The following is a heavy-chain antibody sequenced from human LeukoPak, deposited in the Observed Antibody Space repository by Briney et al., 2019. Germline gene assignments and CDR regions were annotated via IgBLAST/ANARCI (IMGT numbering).Heavy chain of an antibody. V-gene: IGHV3-23*01. CDR2: ISGSGGST. Sequence: GGSLRLSCAASGFTFSSYGMSWVRQAPGKGLEWVSAISGSGGSTYYADSVKGRFTISRDNSKNTLYLQMNSLRAEDTAVYYCAQENRRGYIVVVPAATDWFDPWGQGTLVTVSS. J-gene: IGHJ5*02. D-gene: IGHD2-2*01. CDR3: AQENRRGYIVVVPAATDWFDP. CDR1: GFTFSSYG.